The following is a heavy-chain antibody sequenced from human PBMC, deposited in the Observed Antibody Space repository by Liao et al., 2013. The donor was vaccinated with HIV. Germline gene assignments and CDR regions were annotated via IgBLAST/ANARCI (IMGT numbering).Heavy chain of an antibody. D-gene: IGHD2-8*01. Sequence: QVQLQESGPGLVKPSETLSLTCTVSGGSLNNYYWSWIRQPPGKGLEWVGYIHYGGTANYNPSLSSRLTISLDRSNNHFSLKLTSVTAADTALYYCARLYDEARQYYFYYYMDVWGKGTTVTVSS. V-gene: IGHV4-59*01. J-gene: IGHJ6*03. CDR2: IHYGGTA. CDR3: ARLYDEARQYYFYYYMDV. CDR1: GGSLNNYY.